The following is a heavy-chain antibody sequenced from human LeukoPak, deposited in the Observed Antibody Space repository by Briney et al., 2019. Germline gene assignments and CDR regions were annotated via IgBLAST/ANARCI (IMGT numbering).Heavy chain of an antibody. CDR2: IWYDGSNK. D-gene: IGHD3-22*01. V-gene: IGHV3-33*01. CDR1: GFTFSSYG. J-gene: IGHJ5*02. Sequence: GRSLRLSCAASGFTFSSYGMHWVRQAPGKGLEWVAVIWYDGSNKYYADSVKGRFTISRDNSENTLYLQVNSLRAEDTAVYYCARAGLDYYDSSGSWFDPWGQGTLVTVSS. CDR3: ARAGLDYYDSSGSWFDP.